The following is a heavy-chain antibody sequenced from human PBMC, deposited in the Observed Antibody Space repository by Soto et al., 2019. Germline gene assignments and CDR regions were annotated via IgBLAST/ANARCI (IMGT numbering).Heavy chain of an antibody. D-gene: IGHD4-17*01. CDR2: IYAGSIT. Sequence: RQAAGRGLEWVSVIYAGSITFYADSVKGRFTISRDSSKNSLYLEMNSLRAEDTAVHYCARITYYFFFNDTATSEIYTLSLLDS. CDR3: ARITYYFFFNDTATSEIYTLSLLDS. V-gene: IGHV3-53*01. J-gene: IGHJ5*01.